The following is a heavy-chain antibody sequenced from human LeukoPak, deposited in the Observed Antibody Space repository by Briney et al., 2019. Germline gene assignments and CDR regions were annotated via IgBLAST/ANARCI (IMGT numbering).Heavy chain of an antibody. CDR2: INHSGST. J-gene: IGHJ6*03. V-gene: IGHV4-34*01. Sequence: PSETLSLTCAVYGGSFSGYYWSWIRQPPGKGLEWIGEINHSGSTNYNPSLKSRVTISVDTSKNQFSLKLSSVTAADTAVYYCARVRYGGNSEDYYYYYMDVWGKGTTVTVSS. D-gene: IGHD4-23*01. CDR3: ARVRYGGNSEDYYYYYMDV. CDR1: GGSFSGYY.